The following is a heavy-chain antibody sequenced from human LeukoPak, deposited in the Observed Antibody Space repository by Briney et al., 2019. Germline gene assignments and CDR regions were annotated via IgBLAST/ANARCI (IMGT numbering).Heavy chain of an antibody. CDR3: AKIGYCSSTSCNPVDY. CDR1: GFTFSSYA. Sequence: LAGGSLRLSCAASGFTFSSYAMSWVRQAPGKGLEWVSAISGSGGSTYYADSVKGRFTISRDNSKNTLYLQMNSLRAEDTAVYYCAKIGYCSSTSCNPVDYWGQGTLVTVSS. J-gene: IGHJ4*02. V-gene: IGHV3-23*01. CDR2: ISGSGGST. D-gene: IGHD2-2*01.